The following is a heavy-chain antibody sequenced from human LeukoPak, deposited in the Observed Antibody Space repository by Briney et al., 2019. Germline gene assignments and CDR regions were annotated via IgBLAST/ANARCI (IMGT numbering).Heavy chain of an antibody. V-gene: IGHV1-18*01. CDR1: GFTFTNYA. D-gene: IGHD3-22*01. CDR3: ANYDTRYEAFDI. CDR2: VSAYNGNT. J-gene: IGHJ3*02. Sequence: ASVKVSCKASGFTFTNYAFSWVRQAPGQGLEWMGWVSAYNGNTNYAQNLQGRVTMTTDTSTTTVYMELRSLRSDDTAVYYCANYDTRYEAFDIWGQGTMVTVSS.